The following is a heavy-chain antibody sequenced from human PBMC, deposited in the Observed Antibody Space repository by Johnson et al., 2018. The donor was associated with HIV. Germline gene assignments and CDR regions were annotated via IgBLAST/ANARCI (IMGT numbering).Heavy chain of an antibody. CDR1: GFTFSSYW. D-gene: IGHD1-26*01. J-gene: IGHJ3*02. V-gene: IGHV3-7*05. Sequence: LLVESGGGLVQPGGSLRLSCAASGFTFSSYWMGWVRQAPGKGLEWVANIKQDGSEKYYVDSLKGRFTISRDNAKNSLYLQMNSLRAEDKAVYYCATFGGGSFHAFDIWGQGTMVTVSS. CDR2: IKQDGSEK. CDR3: ATFGGGSFHAFDI.